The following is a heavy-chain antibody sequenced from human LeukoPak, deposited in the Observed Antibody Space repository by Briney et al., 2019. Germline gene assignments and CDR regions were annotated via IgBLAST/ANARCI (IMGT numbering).Heavy chain of an antibody. J-gene: IGHJ4*02. V-gene: IGHV3-23*01. CDR2: ISGGGGSV. CDR3: AKDISRINVIVVAPGRGIDY. CDR1: GGSFSAYY. D-gene: IGHD3-22*01. Sequence: PSETLSLTCAVYGGSFSAYYWSWIRQAPGKGLEWVSGISGGGGSVYYADSVKGRFTISRDNSKSTLYLQMNSLRAEDTAVYYCAKDISRINVIVVAPGRGIDYWGQGTLVTVSS.